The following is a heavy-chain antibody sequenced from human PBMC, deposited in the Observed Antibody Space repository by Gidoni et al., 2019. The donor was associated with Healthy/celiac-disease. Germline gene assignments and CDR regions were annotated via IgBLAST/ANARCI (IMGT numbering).Heavy chain of an antibody. CDR2: IWYDGSNK. CDR3: ARDQEIVPAALTYYYYMDV. J-gene: IGHJ6*03. CDR1: GFTFSSYG. D-gene: IGHD2-2*01. Sequence: QVQLVESGGGVVQPGRSLRLSCAASGFTFSSYGMHWVRQAPGKGLEWVAVIWYDGSNKYYADSVKGRFTISRDNSKNTLYLQMNSLRAEDTAVYYCARDQEIVPAALTYYYYMDVWGKGTTVTVSS. V-gene: IGHV3-33*08.